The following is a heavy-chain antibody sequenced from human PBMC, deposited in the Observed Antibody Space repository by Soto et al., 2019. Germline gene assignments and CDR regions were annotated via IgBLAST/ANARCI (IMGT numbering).Heavy chain of an antibody. CDR3: ARPGDYYDSSGDPYAFAI. J-gene: IGHJ3*02. Sequence: VQLVQSGAELKKPGSSVKVSCKASGGTLSSYAISWVRQAPGQGLAWMVGIIPIFGTANYAQKFQGRVTITADESTSTAYVELRSLSSEDTAVYYCARPGDYYDSSGDPYAFAIWGQGTMFTVSS. V-gene: IGHV1-69*01. D-gene: IGHD3-22*01. CDR1: GGTLSSYA. CDR2: IIPIFGTA.